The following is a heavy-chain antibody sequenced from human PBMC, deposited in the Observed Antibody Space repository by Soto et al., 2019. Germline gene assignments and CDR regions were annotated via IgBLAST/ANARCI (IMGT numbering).Heavy chain of an antibody. Sequence: EVQLLESGGGLVQPGGSLRLSCAASGFTFSSYAMSWVRQAPGKGLEWVSAISGSGGSTYYADSVKGRFTISRDNSKNTLYLQMNSLRAEETAVYYCEKCNSNYEWYFDLWGRGTLVTVSS. CDR2: ISGSGGST. CDR1: GFTFSSYA. CDR3: EKCNSNYEWYFDL. D-gene: IGHD4-4*01. J-gene: IGHJ2*01. V-gene: IGHV3-23*01.